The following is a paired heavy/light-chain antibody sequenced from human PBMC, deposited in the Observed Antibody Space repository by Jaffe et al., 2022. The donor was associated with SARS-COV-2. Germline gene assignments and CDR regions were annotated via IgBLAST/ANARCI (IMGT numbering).Heavy chain of an antibody. CDR1: GGSISSSSYY. CDR2: IYYSGTT. V-gene: IGHV4-39*01. CDR3: ARPAYVGSGYEGYFDP. D-gene: IGHD3-22*01. J-gene: IGHJ5*02. Sequence: QLQLQESGPGLVKPSETLSLTCTVSGGSISSSSYYWGWIRQPPGKGLEWIGSIYYSGTTYYNPSLKSRVTISVDTSKKQFSLKLSSVTAADTAVYYCARPAYVGSGYEGYFDPWGQGTLVTVSS.
Light chain of an antibody. CDR3: QQYGSSLT. CDR2: GAS. CDR1: QSVSSSS. V-gene: IGKV3-20*01. J-gene: IGKJ4*01. Sequence: EIVLTQSPGTLSLSAGERATLSCRASQSVSSSSLAWYQQKPGQAPRLLIYGASSRATGIPDRFSGSGSGTDFTLTISRLEPEDFAVFYCQQYGSSLTFGGGTKVEIK.